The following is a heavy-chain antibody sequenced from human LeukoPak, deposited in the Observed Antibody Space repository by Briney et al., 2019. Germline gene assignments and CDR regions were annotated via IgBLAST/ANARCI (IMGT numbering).Heavy chain of an antibody. J-gene: IGHJ6*03. D-gene: IGHD5-18*01. CDR1: GFTFSDYY. Sequence: KPGGSLRLSCAASGFTFSDYYMSWIRQAPGKGLEWVSYISNGAGTIYYADSVKGRFTISRENAKNSLYLQMNSLRAGDTAVYYCARGGDFGYSYGGYYYMDVWGKGTTVTVSS. V-gene: IGHV3-11*04. CDR2: ISNGAGTI. CDR3: ARGGDFGYSYGGYYYMDV.